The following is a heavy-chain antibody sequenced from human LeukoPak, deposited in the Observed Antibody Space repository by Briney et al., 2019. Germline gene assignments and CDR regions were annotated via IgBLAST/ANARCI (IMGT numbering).Heavy chain of an antibody. J-gene: IGHJ4*02. CDR1: GFALSDYW. CDR3: TRAAEQRPIDY. V-gene: IGHV3-74*01. Sequence: GGSLRLSCAAPGFALSDYWMTWVGQAPGKGLVWVSRINSEGGLISYADSVKGRFTIYRDNAKNTLYLQMDSLTAEDTAMYYCTRAAEQRPIDYWGQGTLVTVSS. D-gene: IGHD6-25*01. CDR2: INSEGGLI.